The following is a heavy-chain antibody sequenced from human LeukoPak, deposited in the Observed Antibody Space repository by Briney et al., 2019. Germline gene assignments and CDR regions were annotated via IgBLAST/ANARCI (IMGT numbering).Heavy chain of an antibody. CDR3: AAAVQWLRYDY. Sequence: PGGSLRLSCAASGFSFSSYNMNWVRQAPGKGLEWVSYIGTSNTKYYADSVKGRFTISRDNSKNTLYLQMNSLRAEDTAVYYCAAAVQWLRYDYWGQGTLVTVSS. CDR1: GFSFSSYN. J-gene: IGHJ4*02. CDR2: IGTSNTK. V-gene: IGHV3-48*01. D-gene: IGHD5-12*01.